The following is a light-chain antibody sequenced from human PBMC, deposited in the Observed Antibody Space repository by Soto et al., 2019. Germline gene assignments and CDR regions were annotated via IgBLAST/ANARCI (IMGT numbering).Light chain of an antibody. J-gene: IGKJ4*01. CDR3: MQALQTPVT. Sequence: DIVLTQFSLSLPVTPGEPASISCRSSQSLLHSDGYNYLDWYLQKPGQSPQLLIYSGSHRASGVPDRFSGSGSGTDFTLKLSRVEAEDVGIYYCMQALQTPVTFGGGTKVEIK. CDR1: QSLLHSDGYNY. CDR2: SGS. V-gene: IGKV2-28*01.